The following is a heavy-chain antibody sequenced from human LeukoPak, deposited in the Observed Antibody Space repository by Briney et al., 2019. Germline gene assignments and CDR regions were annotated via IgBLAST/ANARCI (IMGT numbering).Heavy chain of an antibody. J-gene: IGHJ4*02. CDR2: IYYSGST. V-gene: IGHV4-39*01. CDR1: GGSISSSSYY. Sequence: PSETLSLTCTVSGGSISSSSYYWGWIRQPPGKGLEWIGSIYYSGSTYYNPSLKSRVTISVDTSKNQFSLKLSSVTAADTAVYYCARHPYYDFWSGYYTRSFRLGSWGHEIDYWGQGTLVTVSS. CDR3: ARHPYYDFWSGYYTRSFRLGSWGHEIDY. D-gene: IGHD3-3*01.